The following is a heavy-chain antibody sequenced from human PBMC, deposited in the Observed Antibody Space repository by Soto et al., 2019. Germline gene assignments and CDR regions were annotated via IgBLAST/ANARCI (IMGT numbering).Heavy chain of an antibody. CDR1: GFTFRDYA. CDR3: IRGATHYYYYGMDV. Sequence: GGSLRLSCTASGFTFRDYAMSWVRQAPGKGLEWVGFIRSKAYGGTTDYAASVKARFTISRDDYKSIAYLQMNSLKTEDTAVYYCIRGATHYYYYGMDVWGQGTTVTVSS. CDR2: IRSKAYGGTT. J-gene: IGHJ6*02. D-gene: IGHD5-12*01. V-gene: IGHV3-49*04.